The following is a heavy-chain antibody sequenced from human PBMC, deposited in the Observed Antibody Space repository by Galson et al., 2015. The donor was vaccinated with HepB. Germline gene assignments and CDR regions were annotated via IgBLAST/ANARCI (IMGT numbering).Heavy chain of an antibody. J-gene: IGHJ3*01. CDR2: IDWDDDK. CDR3: ARLLLRRGYDSGDAFDF. D-gene: IGHD3-3*01. CDR1: GFSLRASTMC. V-gene: IGHV2-70*11. Sequence: ALVKPTQTLTLTCTFSGFSLRASTMCVSWIRQPPGKALEWLGRIDWDDDKYYNISLKTRLTISKDTSKNEVVLRMTNMDPVDTATYFCARLLLRRGYDSGDAFDFWGQGSMVIVSS.